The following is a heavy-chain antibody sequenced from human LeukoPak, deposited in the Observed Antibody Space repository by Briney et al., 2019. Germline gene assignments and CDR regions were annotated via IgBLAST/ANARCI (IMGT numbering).Heavy chain of an antibody. CDR2: IYASGST. J-gene: IGHJ5*02. Sequence: NPSETLSLTCTVSGGSISDYYWNWIRQPAGKGLEWIGRIYASGSTNYNPSLRSRVTISVDKSKNQFSLKLTSATAADTAVYHCARSYLGGTYYDWFDPWGQGTLVTVSS. CDR3: ARSYLGGTYYDWFDP. CDR1: GGSISDYY. D-gene: IGHD1-26*01. V-gene: IGHV4-4*07.